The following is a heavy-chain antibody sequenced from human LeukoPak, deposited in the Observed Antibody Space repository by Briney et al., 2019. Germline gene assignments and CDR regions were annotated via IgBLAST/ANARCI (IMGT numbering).Heavy chain of an antibody. Sequence: ASVRVSCKASGYTFSNYDINWVRQATGQGLEWMGWMSPNNGKTGYAQNFQSRVIMTRDTSISTAYMELRRLRIEDTAVYYCARGPPESSSSDSWGQGTLVTVSS. CDR3: ARGPPESSSSDS. D-gene: IGHD6-13*01. V-gene: IGHV1-8*01. CDR1: GYTFSNYD. CDR2: MSPNNGKT. J-gene: IGHJ4*02.